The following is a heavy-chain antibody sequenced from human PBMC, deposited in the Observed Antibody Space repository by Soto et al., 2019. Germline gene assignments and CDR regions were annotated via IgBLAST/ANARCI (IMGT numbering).Heavy chain of an antibody. Sequence: TSDTLSLTCTVSGAAISSYYWSWIRQPPGKGLEWIGYIYYSGSTNYNPSLKSRVTISVDTSKNQFSLKLSSVTAADTAVYYCARAVVAAYDYYFDYWGQGTRVTVSS. D-gene: IGHD2-15*01. V-gene: IGHV4-59*01. CDR2: IYYSGST. CDR1: GAAISSYY. CDR3: ARAVVAAYDYYFDY. J-gene: IGHJ4*02.